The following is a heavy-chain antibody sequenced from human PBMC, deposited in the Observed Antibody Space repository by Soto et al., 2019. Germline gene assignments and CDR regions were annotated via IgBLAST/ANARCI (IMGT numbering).Heavy chain of an antibody. Sequence: EVQLVESGGVVVQPGGSLRLSCAASGFTFDDYTMHWVRQAPGKGLEWVSLISWEGGSTYYADSVKGRFTISRDNSKNSLYLHMKSHRTEDPALYYCAKERQYSSYYYDYGMDVLGQGPTVTVSS. CDR1: GFTFDDYT. V-gene: IGHV3-43*01. J-gene: IGHJ6*02. CDR3: AKERQYSSYYYDYGMDV. CDR2: ISWEGGST. D-gene: IGHD6-6*01.